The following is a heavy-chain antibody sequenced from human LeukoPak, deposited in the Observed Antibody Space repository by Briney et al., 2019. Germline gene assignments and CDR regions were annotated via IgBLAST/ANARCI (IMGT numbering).Heavy chain of an antibody. CDR2: ITSKTDGGTT. Sequence: GGSLRLSCAASGFPFSNAWMNWVRQAPGKGLEWVGRITSKTDGGTTDFAAPVKGRFTISREDSRSTVYLQMNSLKTEDTAVYYCTTGGYGPDNDAFDIWGQGTMVTVSS. J-gene: IGHJ3*02. D-gene: IGHD5-18*01. CDR3: TTGGYGPDNDAFDI. CDR1: GFPFSNAW. V-gene: IGHV3-15*01.